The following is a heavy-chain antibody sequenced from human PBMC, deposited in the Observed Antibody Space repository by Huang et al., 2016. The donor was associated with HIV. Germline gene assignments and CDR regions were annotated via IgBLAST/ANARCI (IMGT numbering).Heavy chain of an antibody. Sequence: SRFTFSNYAMHWVRQAPGKGLEWVAVISYDGSNKYYADSVKGRFTISRDNSKNTLYLQMNSLRAEDTAVYYCARDLWLRDLYYYYYMDVWGKGTTVTVSS. J-gene: IGHJ6*03. V-gene: IGHV3-30-3*01. CDR1: RFTFSNYA. CDR2: ISYDGSNK. CDR3: ARDLWLRDLYYYYYMDV. D-gene: IGHD5-12*01.